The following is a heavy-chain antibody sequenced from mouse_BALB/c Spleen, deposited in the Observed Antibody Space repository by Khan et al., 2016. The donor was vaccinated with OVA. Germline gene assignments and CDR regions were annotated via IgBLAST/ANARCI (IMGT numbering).Heavy chain of an antibody. D-gene: IGHD1-1*01. Sequence: VQLQQPGTVLARPGASVKMSCKASGFIFTSFWMHWVKQRPGQGLEWIGGIFPGNNDSYYNQKIKGRAQLTAVTSARTANLELSSLTTEDSAVYYCTRAGYGACAYWGHGTLVTVSA. V-gene: IGHV1-5*01. CDR2: IFPGNNDS. J-gene: IGHJ3*01. CDR3: TRAGYGACAY. CDR1: GFIFTSFW.